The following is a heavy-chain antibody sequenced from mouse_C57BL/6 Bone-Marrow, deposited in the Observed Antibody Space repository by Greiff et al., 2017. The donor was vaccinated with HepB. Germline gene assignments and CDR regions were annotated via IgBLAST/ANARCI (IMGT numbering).Heavy chain of an antibody. CDR1: GYSFTGYF. Sequence: VQLKESGPELVKPGDSVKISCKASGYSFTGYFMNWVMQSHGKSLEWIGRINPYNGDTFYNQKFKGKATLTVDKSSSTAHMELRSLTSEDSAVYYCARDTTVVATPAWFAYWGQGTLVTVSA. CDR3: ARDTTVVATPAWFAY. V-gene: IGHV1-20*01. CDR2: INPYNGDT. D-gene: IGHD1-1*01. J-gene: IGHJ3*01.